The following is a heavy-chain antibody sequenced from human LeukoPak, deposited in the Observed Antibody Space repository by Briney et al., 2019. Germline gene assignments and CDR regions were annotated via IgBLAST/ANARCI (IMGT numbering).Heavy chain of an antibody. D-gene: IGHD6-6*01. J-gene: IGHJ6*03. CDR2: ISYDGSNK. V-gene: IGHV3-30-3*01. Sequence: GGSLRLSCAASGFTFSSYAMHWVRQAPGKGLEWVAVISYDGSNKYYADSVRGRFTIPRDNSKNTLYLQMNSLRAEDTAVYYCARDPSIRAYYYYYMDVWGKGTTVTVSS. CDR3: ARDPSIRAYYYYYMDV. CDR1: GFTFSSYA.